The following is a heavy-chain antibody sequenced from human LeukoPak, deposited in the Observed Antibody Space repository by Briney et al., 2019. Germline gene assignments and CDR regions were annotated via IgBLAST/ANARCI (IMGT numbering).Heavy chain of an antibody. V-gene: IGHV3-48*03. Sequence: PGGSLRLSCAASGFTFSSYEMTWVRQAPGKGLEWVSYISSGDRTKYYADSVKGRFTISRDNARNSLYLQMNSLRAEDTAVYYCATGGPVSGADVWGQGTTVTVSS. D-gene: IGHD4-17*01. CDR1: GFTFSSYE. CDR2: ISSGDRTK. CDR3: ATGGPVSGADV. J-gene: IGHJ6*02.